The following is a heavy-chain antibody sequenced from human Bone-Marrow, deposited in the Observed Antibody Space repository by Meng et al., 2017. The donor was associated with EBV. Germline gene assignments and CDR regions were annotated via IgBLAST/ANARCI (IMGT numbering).Heavy chain of an antibody. Sequence: QVELVRSGAEVQNPGASVKVSCKASGYTFTSYGISWVRQAPGQGLEWMGGLIPMSDAPHYAQKFQGRVTITADESTSTHYMDLSGLRSEDTAVYYCASESGRGFTPDYWGQGTLVTVSS. CDR3: ASESGRGFTPDY. J-gene: IGHJ4*02. CDR1: GYTFTSYG. CDR2: LIPMSDAP. D-gene: IGHD3-10*01. V-gene: IGHV1-69*13.